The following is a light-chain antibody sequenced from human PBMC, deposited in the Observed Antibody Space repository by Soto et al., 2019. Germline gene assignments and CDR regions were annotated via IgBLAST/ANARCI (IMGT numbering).Light chain of an antibody. CDR3: QRYGSSQWT. CDR1: QSVSSSY. Sequence: EIVLTQSPGTLSLSQGERSTLSCRASQSVSSSYLAWYQQKPGQAPRLPIYGASSRATGIQDRFSGSGSGTDFTLTISRLEPEDFAVYYCQRYGSSQWTFGQGTRWIS. J-gene: IGKJ1*01. CDR2: GAS. V-gene: IGKV3-20*01.